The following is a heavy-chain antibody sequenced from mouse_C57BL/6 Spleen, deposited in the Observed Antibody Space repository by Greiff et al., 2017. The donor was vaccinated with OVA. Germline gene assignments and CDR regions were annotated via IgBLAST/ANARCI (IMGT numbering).Heavy chain of an antibody. V-gene: IGHV1-69*01. Sequence: QVQLQQPGAELVMPGASVKLSCKASGYTFTSYWMHWVKQRPGQGLEWIGEIDPSDSYTNYNQKFNGKSTLTVDKSSSTAYMQLSSLTSEDSAVYYCARYERWGAYWGQGTLVTVSA. CDR1: GYTFTSYW. J-gene: IGHJ3*01. D-gene: IGHD2-3*01. CDR3: ARYERWGAY. CDR2: IDPSDSYT.